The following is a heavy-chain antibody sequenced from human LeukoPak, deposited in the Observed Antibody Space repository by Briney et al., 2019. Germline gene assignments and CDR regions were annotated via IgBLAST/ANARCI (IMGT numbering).Heavy chain of an antibody. J-gene: IGHJ4*02. Sequence: ASVKVSCKASGYTFTSYDINWVRQATGQGLEWMGWMNPNSGNTGYAQKFQGRVTTTRNTSISTAYMELGSLRSEDTAVYYCARGGRWLQHFDYWGQGTLVIVSS. CDR2: MNPNSGNT. V-gene: IGHV1-8*01. CDR1: GYTFTSYD. D-gene: IGHD5-24*01. CDR3: ARGGRWLQHFDY.